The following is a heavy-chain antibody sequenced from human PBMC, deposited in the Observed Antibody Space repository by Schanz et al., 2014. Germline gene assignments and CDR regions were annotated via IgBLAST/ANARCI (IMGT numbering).Heavy chain of an antibody. Sequence: EVQMLESGGGLVQPGGSLRLSCVASGFTFRRYGMSWVRQAPGKGLEWVSTVTAGGDYTYYADSVKGRFTISRDNSKNTLYMQMNSLRAEDPAVYFCARDGGRDGYNLAFDVWGQGTLVTVSS. CDR2: VTAGGDYT. CDR1: GFTFRRYG. V-gene: IGHV3-23*01. CDR3: ARDGGRDGYNLAFDV. D-gene: IGHD5-12*01. J-gene: IGHJ3*01.